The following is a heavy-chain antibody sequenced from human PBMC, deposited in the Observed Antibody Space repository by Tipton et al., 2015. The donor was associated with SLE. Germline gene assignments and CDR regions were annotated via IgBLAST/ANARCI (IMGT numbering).Heavy chain of an antibody. CDR1: GDSIGSSGYY. J-gene: IGHJ4*02. CDR3: ASRGGEGFDY. CDR2: IFYTGTT. Sequence: TLSLTCTVSGDSIGSSGYYWGWIRQPPGKGLGWIGSIFYTGTTNYSPSLKSRVTISVDTSKNQFSLKLSSVTAADTAVYYCASRGGEGFDYWGQGTLVTVSS. V-gene: IGHV4-39*07. D-gene: IGHD5-12*01.